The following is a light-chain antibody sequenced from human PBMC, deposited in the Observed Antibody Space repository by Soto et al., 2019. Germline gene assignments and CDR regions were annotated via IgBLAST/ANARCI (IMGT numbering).Light chain of an antibody. J-gene: IGKJ3*01. CDR3: QQYGTSPFT. CDR1: ERISSNF. Sequence: VLTQSPGTLSLSPGERATLSCRASERISSNFLAWYQQRPGQAPRLLIYGASTRASGIPDRFSGSGSGTDFALTISRLEPDDFAVYYCQQYGTSPFTFGPGTTVEIK. V-gene: IGKV3-20*01. CDR2: GAS.